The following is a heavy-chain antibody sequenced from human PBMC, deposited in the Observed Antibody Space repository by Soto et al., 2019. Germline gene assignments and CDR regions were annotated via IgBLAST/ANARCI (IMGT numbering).Heavy chain of an antibody. CDR2: ISYDGSNK. J-gene: IGHJ2*01. Sequence: QVQLVESGGGVVQPGRSLRLSCAASGFTFSSYAMHWVRQAPGKGLEWVAVISYDGSNKYYADSVKGRFTISRDNSKNTLYLQMNSLRAEDTAVYYCARPTVTTSSYFDLWGRGTLVTVSS. D-gene: IGHD4-17*01. CDR3: ARPTVTTSSYFDL. CDR1: GFTFSSYA. V-gene: IGHV3-30-3*01.